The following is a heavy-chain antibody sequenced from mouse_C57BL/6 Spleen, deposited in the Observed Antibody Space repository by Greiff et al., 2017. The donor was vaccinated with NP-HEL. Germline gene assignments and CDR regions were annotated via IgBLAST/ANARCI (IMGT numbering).Heavy chain of an antibody. Sequence: VQVVESGPGLVQPSQSLSITCTVSGFSLTSYGVHWVRQSPGKGLEWLGVIWSGGSTDYNADIISRLSISKDKSKSEVLVKMNSLQADDTAIDYCARNRIYDGYLYFDYWGQGTTLTVSS. CDR3: ARNRIYDGYLYFDY. CDR1: GFSLTSYG. V-gene: IGHV2-2*01. CDR2: IWSGGST. D-gene: IGHD2-3*01. J-gene: IGHJ2*01.